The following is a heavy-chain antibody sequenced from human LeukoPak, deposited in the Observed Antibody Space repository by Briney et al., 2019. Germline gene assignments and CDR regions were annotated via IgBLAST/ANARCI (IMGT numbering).Heavy chain of an antibody. J-gene: IGHJ4*02. V-gene: IGHV1-45*02. D-gene: IGHD4-17*01. CDR1: GYTFTYRY. CDR2: ITPFNGNT. CDR3: ARTTVTDNYDY. Sequence: GSSVKVSCKASGYTFTYRYLHWVRQAPGQALEWMGWITPFNGNTNYAQKFQDRVTITRDTSISTAYMELSRLRSDDTAVYYCARTTVTDNYDYWGQGTLVTVSS.